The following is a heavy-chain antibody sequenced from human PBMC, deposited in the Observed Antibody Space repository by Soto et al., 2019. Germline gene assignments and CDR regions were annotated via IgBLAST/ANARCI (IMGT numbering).Heavy chain of an antibody. D-gene: IGHD3-22*01. V-gene: IGHV4-59*01. J-gene: IGHJ5*02. CDR2: IYYSGST. CDR1: GGSISSYY. CDR3: ARGFYDTGGYSSPFDI. Sequence: SETLSLTCPVSGGSISSYYLSWIRQPPGKGLEWIGYIYYSGSTNYNPSLKSRVTISVDTSKNQFSLKLSSVTAADTAVYYCARGFYDTGGYSSPFDIWGQGILVTVSS.